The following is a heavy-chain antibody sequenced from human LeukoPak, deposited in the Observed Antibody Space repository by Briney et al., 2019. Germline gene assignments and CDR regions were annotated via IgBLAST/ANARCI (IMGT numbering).Heavy chain of an antibody. D-gene: IGHD3-22*01. CDR2: ISSSSSYI. CDR1: GFTFSSYS. Sequence: PGGSLRLSCAASGFTFSSYSMNWVRQAPGKGLEWVSSISSSSSYIYYADSVKGRFTISRDNAKNSLYLQMNSLRAEDTAVYYCARGAKYYYDSSGYYLYYSDYWGQGTLVTVSS. J-gene: IGHJ4*02. V-gene: IGHV3-21*01. CDR3: ARGAKYYYDSSGYYLYYSDY.